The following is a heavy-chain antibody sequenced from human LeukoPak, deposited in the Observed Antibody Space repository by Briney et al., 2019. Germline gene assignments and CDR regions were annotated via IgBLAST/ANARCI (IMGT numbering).Heavy chain of an antibody. V-gene: IGHV1-18*01. CDR2: ISAYNGNT. D-gene: IGHD3-10*01. J-gene: IGHJ4*02. CDR1: GYTFTSYG. Sequence: GASVKVSCKASGYTFTSYGISWVRQAPGQGLEWMGWISAYNGNTNYAQKLQGRVTMTRDTSISTAYMELSRLRSDDTAVYYCARDTMRDYYGSGSYLDYWGQGTLVTVSS. CDR3: ARDTMRDYYGSGSYLDY.